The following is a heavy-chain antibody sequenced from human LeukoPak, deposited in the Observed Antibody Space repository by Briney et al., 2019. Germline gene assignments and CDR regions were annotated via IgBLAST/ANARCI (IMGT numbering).Heavy chain of an antibody. D-gene: IGHD3-9*01. CDR3: ARVHLTGYYRYYYYMDV. V-gene: IGHV4-59*11. J-gene: IGHJ6*03. CDR1: GGSISSHY. CDR2: IYYSGST. Sequence: PSETLSLTCTVSGGSISSHYWSWIRQPPGKGLEWIGYIYYSGSTNYNPSLKCRVTISVDTSKNQFSLKLSSVTAADTAVYYCARVHLTGYYRYYYYMDVWGKGTTVTVSS.